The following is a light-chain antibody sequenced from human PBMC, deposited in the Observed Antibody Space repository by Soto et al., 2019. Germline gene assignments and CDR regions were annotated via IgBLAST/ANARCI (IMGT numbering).Light chain of an antibody. V-gene: IGKV3-15*01. CDR2: GAS. CDR1: QSFSRSY. J-gene: IGKJ5*01. CDR3: QQYEKWPPSIT. Sequence: EIVLTQSPGTVSFSPGERSTLSCRSSQSFSRSYLAWYQLKPGQAPRLLIYGASTRATGISARFSGSGSGTEFTLTISSLQSEDFAVYYCQQYEKWPPSITFGQGTRLEIK.